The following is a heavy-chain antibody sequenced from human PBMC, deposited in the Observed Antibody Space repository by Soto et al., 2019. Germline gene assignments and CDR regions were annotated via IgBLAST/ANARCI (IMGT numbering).Heavy chain of an antibody. D-gene: IGHD3-9*01. Sequence: GGSLRLSCAASGFTFSSYWMHWVRQAPGKGLVWVSRINSDGSSTSYADSVKGRFTISRDNAKNTLYLQMNSLRAEDTAVYYCARRGEYYDILTGYYPSHYYYYMDVWGKGTTVTVSS. J-gene: IGHJ6*03. CDR2: INSDGSST. CDR1: GFTFSSYW. CDR3: ARRGEYYDILTGYYPSHYYYYMDV. V-gene: IGHV3-74*01.